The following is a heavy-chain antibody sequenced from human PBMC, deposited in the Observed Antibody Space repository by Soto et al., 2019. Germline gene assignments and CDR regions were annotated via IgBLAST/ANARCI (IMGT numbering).Heavy chain of an antibody. CDR2: IIPIFGTA. Sequence: GASVKVSCKASGGTFSSYAISWVRQAPGQGLEWMGGIIPIFGTANYAQKFQGRVTITADESTSTAYMELSSLRSEDTAVYYCARDLNYGDYEYYYYYYYGMDVWGQGTTVTVSS. CDR1: GGTFSSYA. J-gene: IGHJ6*02. CDR3: ARDLNYGDYEYYYYYYYGMDV. V-gene: IGHV1-69*13. D-gene: IGHD4-17*01.